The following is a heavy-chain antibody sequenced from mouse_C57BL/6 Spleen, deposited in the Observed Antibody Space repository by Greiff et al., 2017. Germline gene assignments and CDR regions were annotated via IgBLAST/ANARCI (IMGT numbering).Heavy chain of an antibody. V-gene: IGHV1-15*01. Sequence: VQGVESGAELVRPGASVTLSCKASGYTFTDYEMHWVKQTPVHGLEWIGAIDPETGGTAYNQKFKGKAILTADKSSSTAYMGLRSLTSEDSAVYYCTRRGPYYSNYERTWCAYWGQGTLVTVSA. D-gene: IGHD2-5*01. J-gene: IGHJ3*01. CDR3: TRRGPYYSNYERTWCAY. CDR1: GYTFTDYE. CDR2: IDPETGGT.